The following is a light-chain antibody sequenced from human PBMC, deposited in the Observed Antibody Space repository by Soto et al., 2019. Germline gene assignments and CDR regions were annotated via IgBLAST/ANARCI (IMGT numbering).Light chain of an antibody. J-gene: IGKJ1*01. CDR2: DTS. CDR1: QSVSRD. V-gene: IGKV3-11*01. Sequence: EVVLTQSPATPSLSPGETATLSCRASQSVSRDLAWYQQTPGQAPRLLIYDTSNRATGIPARFSGSGSGTDFTLTISSLEPEDFAVYYCQQRSNWPPWTFGQGTKVDIK. CDR3: QQRSNWPPWT.